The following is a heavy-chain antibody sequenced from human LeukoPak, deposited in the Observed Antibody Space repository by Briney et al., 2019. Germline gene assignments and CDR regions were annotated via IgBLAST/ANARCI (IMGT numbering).Heavy chain of an antibody. CDR3: ARGEGADWSGGMDV. CDR2: IYYSGST. Sequence: SQTLSLTCTVSGGSISSGGYYWSWIRQHPGKGLEWIGYIYYSGSTYYNPSLKSRVTISVDTSKNQFSLKLSSVTAADTAVYYCARGEGADWSGGMDVWGQGTTVTVSS. CDR1: GGSISSGGYY. J-gene: IGHJ6*02. V-gene: IGHV4-31*03. D-gene: IGHD3-3*01.